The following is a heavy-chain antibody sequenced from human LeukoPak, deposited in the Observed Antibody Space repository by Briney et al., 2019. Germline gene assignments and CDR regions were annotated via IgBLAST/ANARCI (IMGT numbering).Heavy chain of an antibody. CDR2: IYYSGST. D-gene: IGHD2-2*01. Sequence: ASETLSLTCTVSGGSISSSSFYWGWIRQPPGKGLEWIGSIYYSGSTYYNPSLNSRVTISLDTSKNQFSLKLSSVTAADTAVYYCAREPNPVPKWYCSSTSCYRWYFDLWGRGTLVTVSS. V-gene: IGHV4-39*07. J-gene: IGHJ2*01. CDR1: GGSISSSSFY. CDR3: AREPNPVPKWYCSSTSCYRWYFDL.